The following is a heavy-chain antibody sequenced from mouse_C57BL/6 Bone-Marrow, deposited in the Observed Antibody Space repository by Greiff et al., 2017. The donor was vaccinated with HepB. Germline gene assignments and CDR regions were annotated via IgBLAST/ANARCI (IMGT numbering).Heavy chain of an antibody. CDR3: AVRAY. V-gene: IGHV1-69*01. CDR1: GYTFTSYW. Sequence: VKLQQPGAELVMPGASVKLSCKASGYTFTSYWMHWVKQRPGQGLEWIGEIDPSDSYTNYNQKFKGKSTLTVDKSSSTAYMQLSSLTSEDSAVYYCAVRAYWGQGTLVTVSA. CDR2: IDPSDSYT. J-gene: IGHJ3*01.